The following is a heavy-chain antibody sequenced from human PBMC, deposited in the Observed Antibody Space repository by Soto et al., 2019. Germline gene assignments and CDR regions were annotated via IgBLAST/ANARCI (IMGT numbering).Heavy chain of an antibody. CDR1: GFTFSDSA. V-gene: IGHV3-73*01. D-gene: IGHD2-8*01. J-gene: IGHJ6*02. Sequence: GGSLRLSCAASGFTFSDSAMHWVRQASRKGLEWVGRIRSKALSYATAYAASVQGRFTISRDDSENTAYLQMNSLRSNDTAIYYCAMVDVYVTPSPQDVWGQGTTVTVSS. CDR2: IRSKALSYAT. CDR3: AMVDVYVTPSPQDV.